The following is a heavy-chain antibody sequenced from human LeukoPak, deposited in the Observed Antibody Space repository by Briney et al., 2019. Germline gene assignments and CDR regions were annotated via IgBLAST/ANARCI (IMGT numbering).Heavy chain of an antibody. V-gene: IGHV3-74*01. J-gene: IGHJ6*02. Sequence: GRSLRLSCAVSGLSLSGYWMHWVRQAPGKGRVWVSYIKHDGGDTIYADSVKGRFTIARDNANNMLYLQMNSLRAEDTAVYYCARDAHRGMDVWGQGTTVTVSS. CDR2: IKHDGGDT. CDR3: ARDAHRGMDV. CDR1: GLSLSGYW.